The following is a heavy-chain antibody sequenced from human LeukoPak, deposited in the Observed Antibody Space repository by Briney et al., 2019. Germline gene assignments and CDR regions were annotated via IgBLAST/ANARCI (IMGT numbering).Heavy chain of an antibody. V-gene: IGHV4-59*10. CDR1: GGSFSSYY. D-gene: IGHD3-10*01. CDR3: ARRKWDLDGSGSYYSDAFDI. Sequence: SETLSLTCAVYGGSFSSYYWSWIRQPAGKGLEWIGRIYTSGSTNYNPSLKSRVTMSVDTSKNQFSLKLSSVTAADTAVYYCARRKWDLDGSGSYYSDAFDIWGQGTMVTVSS. CDR2: IYTSGST. J-gene: IGHJ3*02.